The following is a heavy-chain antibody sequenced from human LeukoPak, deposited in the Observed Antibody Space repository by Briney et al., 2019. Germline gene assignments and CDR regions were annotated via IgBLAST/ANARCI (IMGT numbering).Heavy chain of an antibody. CDR3: ARGSRSNDY. V-gene: IGHV4-59*01. CDR1: GGSISSYY. J-gene: IGHJ4*02. CDR2: IYYGGST. Sequence: SETLSLTCIVSGGSISSYYWSWIRQPPGKGLEWIGYIYYGGSTNYNPSLKSRVTMSVDTSKNQFSLNLSSVTAADTAVYYCARGSRSNDYWGQGTLVTVSS.